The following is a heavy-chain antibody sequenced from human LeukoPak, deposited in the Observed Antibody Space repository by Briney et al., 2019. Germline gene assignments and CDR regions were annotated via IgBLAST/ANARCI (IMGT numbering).Heavy chain of an antibody. CDR3: ARTIHYSSGWSPTYYSDY. J-gene: IGHJ4*02. CDR1: GVSINSFY. Sequence: SETLSLTCTVSGVSINSFYWSWIRQPPGKGLEWNGDFYNRGSTNYKPSLNSRVTISVDTSKSQLSLELTSVTAADTAVYYCARTIHYSSGWSPTYYSDYWGQGTLVTVSS. V-gene: IGHV4-59*01. D-gene: IGHD6-19*01. CDR2: FYNRGST.